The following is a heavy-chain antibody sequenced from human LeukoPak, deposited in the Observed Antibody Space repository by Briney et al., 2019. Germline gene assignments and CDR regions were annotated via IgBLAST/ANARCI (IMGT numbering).Heavy chain of an antibody. Sequence: ASVQVSCKASGYTFSSCAINWVRQAPGHGLEYMGWIDTKTGNPTYAQGFTGRFVFSLDTSVSTAYLQISSLKAEDTAVYFCAIHPSDSSGYFSYWGQGALVTVSS. V-gene: IGHV7-4-1*02. CDR1: GYTFSSCA. J-gene: IGHJ4*02. CDR2: IDTKTGNP. D-gene: IGHD3-22*01. CDR3: AIHPSDSSGYFSY.